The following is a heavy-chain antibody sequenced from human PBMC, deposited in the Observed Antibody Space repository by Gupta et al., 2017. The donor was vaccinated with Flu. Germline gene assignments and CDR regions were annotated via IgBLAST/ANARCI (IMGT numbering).Heavy chain of an antibody. CDR1: GGSISSGSYY. V-gene: IGHV4-61*02. CDR2: IYTSGST. J-gene: IGHJ6*02. Sequence: QVQLQESGPGLVKPSQTLSLTCTVSGGSISSGSYYWSWIRQPAGKGLEWIGRIYTSGSTNYNPALKSRVTISVDTSKNQFSLKLSSVTAADTAVYYCARGKGYSSGGLRYGMDVWGQGTTVTVSS. CDR3: ARGKGYSSGGLRYGMDV. D-gene: IGHD6-19*01.